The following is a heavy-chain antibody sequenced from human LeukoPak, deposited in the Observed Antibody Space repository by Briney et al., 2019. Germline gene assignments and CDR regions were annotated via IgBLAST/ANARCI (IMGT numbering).Heavy chain of an antibody. CDR2: ISISGGT. J-gene: IGHJ4*02. V-gene: IGHV4-61*09. CDR3: ARGYYDSSGYYFPDC. Sequence: SQTLSLTCTVSGGSISSGTNFWTWIRQPAGKGLEWVGHISISGGTIYNPSLRGRVTISVDTSKNQFSLSLSSVTAADTAVYYCARGYYDSSGYYFPDCWGQGTLVTVSS. CDR1: GGSISSGTNF. D-gene: IGHD3-22*01.